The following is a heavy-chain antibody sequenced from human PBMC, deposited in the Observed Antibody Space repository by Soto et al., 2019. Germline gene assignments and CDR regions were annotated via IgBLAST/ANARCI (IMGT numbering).Heavy chain of an antibody. CDR3: AGPAPYYAMDV. Sequence: PGGSLRLSCAASGFSVSINYMSWVRQAPGKGLEWVSLIRSGGDTDYADSVRGRFTISRDNSKNTVFLQMNSLRAEDTAIYYCAGPAPYYAMDVWGQGTTVTVSS. CDR1: GFSVSINY. V-gene: IGHV3-53*01. CDR2: IRSGGDT. J-gene: IGHJ6*02.